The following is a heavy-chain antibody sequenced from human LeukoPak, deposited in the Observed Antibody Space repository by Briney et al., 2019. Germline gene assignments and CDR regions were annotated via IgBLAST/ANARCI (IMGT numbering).Heavy chain of an antibody. Sequence: ASVTVSCKASGYTFPTSGISWVRQAPGQGLEWMGWINPNSGGTNYAQKFQGWVTMTRDTSISTAYMELSRLRSDDTAVYYCARGPPGSIDGGGVFDYWGQGTLVTVSS. J-gene: IGHJ4*02. D-gene: IGHD2-15*01. CDR3: ARGPPGSIDGGGVFDY. CDR1: GYTFPTSG. CDR2: INPNSGGT. V-gene: IGHV1-2*04.